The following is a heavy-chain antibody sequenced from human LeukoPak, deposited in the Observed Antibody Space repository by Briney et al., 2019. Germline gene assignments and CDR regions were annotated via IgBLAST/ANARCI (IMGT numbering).Heavy chain of an antibody. CDR3: ATSTVTHTREL. D-gene: IGHD1-1*01. CDR1: GYTFTVFY. V-gene: IGHV1-2*02. J-gene: IGHJ4*02. CDR2: SNPISGAT. Sequence: ASVRLSCNASGYTFTVFYLNWVRQAPAQGLEWMAWSNPISGATSNEEKFQGRVTMTWDTSISKPYMELLGLRSDAAAVYYCATSTVTHTRELGGERTLVSVS.